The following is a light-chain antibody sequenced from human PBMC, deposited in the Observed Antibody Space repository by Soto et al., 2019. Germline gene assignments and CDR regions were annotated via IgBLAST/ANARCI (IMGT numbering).Light chain of an antibody. CDR1: SRDVGGYSY. V-gene: IGLV2-14*01. CDR2: EVC. CDR3: SSYTSSSSYV. J-gene: IGLJ1*01. Sequence: QSALTQPASVSGSPGQSITISCTGTSRDVGGYSYVSLYQQHPGKAPKLILSEVCNRPSGISNRFSASKSGDTASLTISGLQADDEAEYYCSSYTSSSSYVFGTGTKLTVL.